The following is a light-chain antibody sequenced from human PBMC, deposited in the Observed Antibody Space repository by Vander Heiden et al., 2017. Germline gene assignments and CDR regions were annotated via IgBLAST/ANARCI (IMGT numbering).Light chain of an antibody. V-gene: IGLV3-21*04. CDR3: QVWASSSDLGHVV. CDR2: YDS. Sequence: SYVLTQPPSVSVAPGKTARITCGGNNIGSKSVHWYQQRPGQAPVLVIYYDSDRPSGIPERFSGSNSGNTATLTISRVEAGDEADYYCQVWASSSDLGHVVFGGGTKVTVL. J-gene: IGLJ2*01. CDR1: NIGSKS.